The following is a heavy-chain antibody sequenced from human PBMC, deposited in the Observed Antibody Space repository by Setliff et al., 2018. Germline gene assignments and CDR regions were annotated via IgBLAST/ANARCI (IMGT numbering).Heavy chain of an antibody. CDR1: GGTFSNSA. CDR2: IIPIRGAA. CDR3: ARGPSGWSSATSRYYFYMDV. D-gene: IGHD6-19*01. J-gene: IGHJ6*03. V-gene: IGHV1-69*13. Sequence: SVKVSCKAFGGTFSNSAINWVRQAPGQGLEWMGGIIPIRGAADYAQKFQGKVIITADGSTSTAYMELTSLRSDDAAVYYCARGPSGWSSATSRYYFYMDVCGKGTTVTVSS.